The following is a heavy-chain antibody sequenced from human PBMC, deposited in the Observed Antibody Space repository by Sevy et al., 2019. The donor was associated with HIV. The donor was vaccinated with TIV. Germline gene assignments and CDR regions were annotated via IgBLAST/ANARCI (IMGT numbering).Heavy chain of an antibody. J-gene: IGHJ4*02. Sequence: SKTLSLTCTVSGGTISSSSYRWGWIRQPPGKGLEWVGSIYHTGAADDNPSLKRRVTMSVDTSKNQFSLQVGSVTAAVTAVYYCARWYGNNFDYWGQGALVTVSS. CDR1: GGTISSSSYR. D-gene: IGHD3-10*01. V-gene: IGHV4-39*01. CDR3: ARWYGNNFDY. CDR2: IYHTGAA.